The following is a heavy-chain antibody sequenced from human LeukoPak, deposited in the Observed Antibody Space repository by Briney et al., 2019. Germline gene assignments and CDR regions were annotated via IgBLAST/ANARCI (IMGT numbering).Heavy chain of an antibody. Sequence: SETLSLTCTVSGGSVSSGSYYWSWVRQPPGKGLEWIGYIFNSGSTNSNPSLKSRLTISVDTSKNQLSLKLSSVTAADTAVYYCARGGLMVHAHDAFDIWGQGTMVTVSS. V-gene: IGHV4-61*01. J-gene: IGHJ3*02. CDR2: IFNSGST. CDR3: ARGGLMVHAHDAFDI. CDR1: GGSVSSGSYY. D-gene: IGHD2-8*01.